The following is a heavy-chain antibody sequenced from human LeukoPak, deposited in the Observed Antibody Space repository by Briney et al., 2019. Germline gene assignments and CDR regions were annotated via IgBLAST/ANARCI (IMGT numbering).Heavy chain of an antibody. CDR1: GFTFSSYA. D-gene: IGHD4-17*01. V-gene: IGHV3-23*01. Sequence: EGSLRLSCAASGFTFSSYAMSWVRQAPGKGLEWVSAISGSGGSTYYADSVKGRFTISRDNAKNSLYLQMNSLRAEDTAVYYCARVLMTINYDSGDTLDYWGQGTLVTVSS. J-gene: IGHJ4*02. CDR3: ARVLMTINYDSGDTLDY. CDR2: ISGSGGST.